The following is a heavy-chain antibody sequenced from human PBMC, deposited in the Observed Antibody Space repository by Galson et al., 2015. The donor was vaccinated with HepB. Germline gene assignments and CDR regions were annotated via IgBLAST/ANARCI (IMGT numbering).Heavy chain of an antibody. V-gene: IGHV1-2*02. Sequence: SVKVSCKASGYTFTGYYMHWVRQAPGQGLEWMGWINPNSGGTNYAQKFQGRVTMTRDTSISTAYMELSRLRSDDTAVYYCARVRSSYHNWFDPWGQGTLVTVSS. D-gene: IGHD6-13*01. CDR1: GYTFTGYY. J-gene: IGHJ5*02. CDR2: INPNSGGT. CDR3: ARVRSSYHNWFDP.